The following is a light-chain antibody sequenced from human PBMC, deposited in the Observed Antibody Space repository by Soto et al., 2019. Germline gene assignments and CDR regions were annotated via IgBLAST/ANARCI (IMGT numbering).Light chain of an antibody. V-gene: IGLV3-21*04. CDR3: QVWDSTRGV. Sequence: SYELTQPPSVSVAPGKTARITCGGNNIGSKSVHWYQQKPGQAPVLVIYYDSDWPSGIPERFSGSNSGNTATLTISRVEAGDEADYYCQVWDSTRGVFGGGTKLTVL. CDR2: YDS. CDR1: NIGSKS. J-gene: IGLJ2*01.